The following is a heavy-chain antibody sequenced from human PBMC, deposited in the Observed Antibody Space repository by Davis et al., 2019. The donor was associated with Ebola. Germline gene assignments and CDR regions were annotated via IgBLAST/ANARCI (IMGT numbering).Heavy chain of an antibody. V-gene: IGHV3-21*04. J-gene: IGHJ4*02. CDR3: AKGYDSSGYYKPPFDY. CDR1: GFTFSSYS. D-gene: IGHD3-22*01. CDR2: ISSSSSYI. Sequence: PGGSLRLSCAASGFTFSSYSMNWVRQAPGKGLEWVSSISSSSSYIYYADSVKGRFTISRDNSKNTLYLQMNSLRAEDTAVYYCAKGYDSSGYYKPPFDYWGQGTLVTVSS.